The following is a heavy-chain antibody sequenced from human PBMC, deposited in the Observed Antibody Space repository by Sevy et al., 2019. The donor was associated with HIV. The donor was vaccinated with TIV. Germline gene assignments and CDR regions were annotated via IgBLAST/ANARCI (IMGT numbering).Heavy chain of an antibody. CDR2: ISSSSSTI. Sequence: GGSLRLSCAASGFTFSSYSMNWVRQAPGKGLEWVSYISSSSSTIYYADSVKGRFTISRDNAKNSLYLQMNSLRDEDTAVYYCARDRSIAAAAKKWFDPSGQGTMVTVSS. D-gene: IGHD6-13*01. CDR3: ARDRSIAAAAKKWFDP. V-gene: IGHV3-48*02. J-gene: IGHJ5*02. CDR1: GFTFSSYS.